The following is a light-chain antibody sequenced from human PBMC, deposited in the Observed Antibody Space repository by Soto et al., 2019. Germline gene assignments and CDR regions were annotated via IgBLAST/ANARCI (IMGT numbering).Light chain of an antibody. CDR3: PQYNNWPLT. CDR2: GAS. V-gene: IGKV3D-15*01. Sequence: IVVTQSPATLSVSPGERATLSCRASQSVSSNLAWHQQRPGQAPRLLIYGASTRATGVPARFSGGGSGTEFTLTITSLQSEDFALYWCPQYNNWPLTFGPGTLPEIK. J-gene: IGKJ5*01. CDR1: QSVSSN.